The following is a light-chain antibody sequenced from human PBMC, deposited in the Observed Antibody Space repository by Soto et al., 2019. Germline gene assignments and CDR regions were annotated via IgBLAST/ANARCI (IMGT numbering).Light chain of an antibody. Sequence: QSALTQPASVSGSPGQSITISCTGTSSDVGSYNLVSWYQQHPGKAPKLMIYEGSKRPSGVSHRFSGSKSGNTASLTISGLQAEDEADYYCCSYASSSTFGVFGTGTKITVL. CDR3: CSYASSSTFGV. CDR2: EGS. V-gene: IGLV2-23*03. J-gene: IGLJ1*01. CDR1: SSDVGSYNL.